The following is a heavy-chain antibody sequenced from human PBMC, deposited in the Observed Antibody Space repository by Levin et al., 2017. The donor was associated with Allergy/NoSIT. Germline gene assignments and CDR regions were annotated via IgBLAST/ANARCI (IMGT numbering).Heavy chain of an antibody. CDR3: ARTGKSIAAAGMGVHYYYYYGMDV. J-gene: IGHJ6*02. Sequence: SCAASGFTFSSYGMHWVRQAPGKGLEWVAVIWYDGSNKYYADSVKGRFTISRDNSKNTLYLQMNSLRAEDTAVYYCARTGKSIAAAGMGVHYYYYYGMDVWGQGTTVTVSS. CDR2: IWYDGSNK. V-gene: IGHV3-33*01. D-gene: IGHD6-13*01. CDR1: GFTFSSYG.